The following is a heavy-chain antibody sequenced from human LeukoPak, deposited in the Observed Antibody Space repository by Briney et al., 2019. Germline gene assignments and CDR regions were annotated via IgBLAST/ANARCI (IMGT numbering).Heavy chain of an antibody. CDR2: IYYRGST. CDR3: ARGGDYGDLRYFDY. V-gene: IGHV4-59*01. J-gene: IGHJ4*02. Sequence: SETLSLTCTVSGGSINNYYWSWIRQPPGKGLEWIGYIYYRGSTNYNPSLKSRVTFSVDTSENQFSLKLNSVTAADTAVYYCARGGDYGDLRYFDYWGQGTLVTVSS. D-gene: IGHD4-17*01. CDR1: GGSINNYY.